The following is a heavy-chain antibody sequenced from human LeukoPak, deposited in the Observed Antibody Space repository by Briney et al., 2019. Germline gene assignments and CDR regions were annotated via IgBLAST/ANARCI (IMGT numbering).Heavy chain of an antibody. Sequence: PSETLSLTCTVSGGSISSYYWSWIRQPPGKGLEWIGYIYYSGSTNYNPSLKSRLTISVDTTKNQFSLKLSSVTAADTAVYYCARGGCSSTACPPPGFDYWGQGTLVTVSS. D-gene: IGHD2-2*01. V-gene: IGHV4-59*01. CDR3: ARGGCSSTACPPPGFDY. CDR2: IYYSGST. J-gene: IGHJ4*02. CDR1: GGSISSYY.